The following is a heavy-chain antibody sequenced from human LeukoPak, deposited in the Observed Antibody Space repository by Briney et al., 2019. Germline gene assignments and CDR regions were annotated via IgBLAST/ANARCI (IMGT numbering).Heavy chain of an antibody. D-gene: IGHD3-10*01. V-gene: IGHV4-59*12. J-gene: IGHJ6*03. CDR3: ARRDYLDHFYYIDV. Sequence: SETLSLTCSVSGGSINYYYWSWIRQPPGKGLEWIGSIFYSGNTNYNPSLKSRVTISVDTSKNQFSLKLSSVTAADTAVYYCARRDYLDHFYYIDVWDKGNTVTVSS. CDR2: IFYSGNT. CDR1: GGSINYYY.